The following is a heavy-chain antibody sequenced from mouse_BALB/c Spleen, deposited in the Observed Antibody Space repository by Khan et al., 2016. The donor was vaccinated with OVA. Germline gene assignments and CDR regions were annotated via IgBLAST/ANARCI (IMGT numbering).Heavy chain of an antibody. CDR1: GYSFTVYY. CDR2: VNPNNGDT. J-gene: IGHJ3*01. CDR3: ARGYECVTY. D-gene: IGHD2-12*01. V-gene: IGHV1-26*01. Sequence: VQLKESGPDLVKPGASVKISCKASGYSFTVYYMTWVKQSHGKSPEWIGRVNPNNGDTNYNQNFKGKAILTVDKSSNTAYMELRSLTSEDSAVFYCARGYECVTYWGQGTLVTVSA.